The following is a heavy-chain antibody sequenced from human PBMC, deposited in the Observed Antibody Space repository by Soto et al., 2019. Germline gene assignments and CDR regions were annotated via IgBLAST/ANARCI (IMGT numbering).Heavy chain of an antibody. CDR3: ARRGSVSYYDY. V-gene: IGHV3-23*01. D-gene: IGHD6-19*01. CDR1: GFTFSSYA. J-gene: IGHJ4*02. Sequence: EVQLLESGGGLVQPGGSLRLSCAASGFTFSSYAMRWVRQAPGKGLEWVSAISGSGGSTYYADAVKGRFTISRDNSKNTLYLQMNSLRAEDTAVYYCARRGSVSYYDYWGQGTLVTVSS. CDR2: ISGSGGST.